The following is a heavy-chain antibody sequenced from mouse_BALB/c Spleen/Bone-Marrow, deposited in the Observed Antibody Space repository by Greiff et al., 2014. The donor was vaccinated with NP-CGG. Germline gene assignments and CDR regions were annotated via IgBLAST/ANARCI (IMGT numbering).Heavy chain of an antibody. CDR2: INSGSGGT. CDR1: GYAFTNYL. V-gene: IGHV1-54*01. D-gene: IGHD2-4*01. Sequence: QFHVKQSGAELVRPGTSVKVSCKGSGYAFTNYLIEWVKQRPGQGLEWIGVINSGSGGTKYNEKFKGKATLTADKSSSTAYMQLSSLTSDDSAVYFCARAITDAMDYWGQGTSVTVSS. J-gene: IGHJ4*01. CDR3: ARAITDAMDY.